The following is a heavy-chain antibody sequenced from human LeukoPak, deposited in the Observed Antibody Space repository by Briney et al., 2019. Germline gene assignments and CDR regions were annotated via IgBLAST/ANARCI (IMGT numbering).Heavy chain of an antibody. V-gene: IGHV1-2*02. Sequence: VASVKVSCKASGYTFTGYYMHWVRQAPGQGLEWMGWINPNSGGTNYAQKFQGRVTMTRDTSISTAYMELSRLRSDDTAVHYCARAPSHGGQLFDYWGQGTLVTVSS. CDR1: GYTFTGYY. CDR3: ARAPSHGGQLFDY. CDR2: INPNSGGT. J-gene: IGHJ4*02. D-gene: IGHD1-1*01.